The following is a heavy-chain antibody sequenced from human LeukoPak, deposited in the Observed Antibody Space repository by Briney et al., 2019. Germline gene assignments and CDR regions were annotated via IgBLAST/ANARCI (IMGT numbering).Heavy chain of an antibody. V-gene: IGHV4-59*01. CDR1: GGSISSYY. CDR2: IYYSGST. Sequence: SETLSLTCTVSGGSISSYYWSWIRQPPGKGLEWIGYIYYSGSTNYNPSLKSRVTISVDTSKNQYSLKLTSVTAADTAVYYCARSGYSSSWYSPHWGQGTLVTVSS. J-gene: IGHJ1*01. CDR3: ARSGYSSSWYSPH. D-gene: IGHD6-13*01.